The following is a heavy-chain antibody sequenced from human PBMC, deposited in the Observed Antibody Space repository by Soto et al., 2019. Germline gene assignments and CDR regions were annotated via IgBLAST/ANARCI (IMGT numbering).Heavy chain of an antibody. CDR3: ARHTYYYDSSGYWKVWELDL. CDR2: IYYSGST. D-gene: IGHD3-22*01. Sequence: AETLSLTCTVSGGSISSYYWSWIRQPPGKGLEWIGYIYYSGSTNYNPSLKSRVTISIDTSKNQFSLKLSSVTAADTAVYYCARHTYYYDSSGYWKVWELDLWGRGTLVTVSS. V-gene: IGHV4-59*08. CDR1: GGSISSYY. J-gene: IGHJ5*02.